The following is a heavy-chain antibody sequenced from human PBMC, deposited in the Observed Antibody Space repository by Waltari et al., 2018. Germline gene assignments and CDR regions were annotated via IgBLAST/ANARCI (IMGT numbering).Heavy chain of an antibody. Sequence: EVQLLESGGGLVQPGGSLRLSCTASGFTFSSFSMSWVRQAHGKGLEGVSSIGSSGANTYYANSVKGRFTVSRDNSKNTVYLQINSLRAEDTATYYCVKDRPDWPIDYWGQGTLVTVSS. CDR1: GFTFSSFS. D-gene: IGHD3-9*01. CDR3: VKDRPDWPIDY. J-gene: IGHJ4*02. V-gene: IGHV3-23*01. CDR2: IGSSGANT.